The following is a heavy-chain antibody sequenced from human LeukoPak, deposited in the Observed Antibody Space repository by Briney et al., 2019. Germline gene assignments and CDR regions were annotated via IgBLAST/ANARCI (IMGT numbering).Heavy chain of an antibody. V-gene: IGHV3-74*01. J-gene: IGHJ6*04. CDR1: GFTFSNYW. D-gene: IGHD3-10*02. CDR2: IKSDGSST. Sequence: PGGSLRLSCAASGFTFSNYWLHWVRHVPGKGLVWVSRIKSDGSSTSYADSVKGRFTISRDNAKNTLYLQMNSLRAEDTAVYYCAELGITMIGGVWGKGTTVTISS. CDR3: AELGITMIGGV.